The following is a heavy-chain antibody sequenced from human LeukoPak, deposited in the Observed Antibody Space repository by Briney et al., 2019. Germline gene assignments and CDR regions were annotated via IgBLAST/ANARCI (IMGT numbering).Heavy chain of an antibody. V-gene: IGHV4-39*07. CDR2: IYYSGST. J-gene: IGHJ6*03. Sequence: SSYYWGWIRQPPGKGLEWIGSIYYSGSTYYNPSLKSRITISVDTSKNQFSLKLSSVTAADTAVYYCARTYYYYYYMDVWGKGTTVTVSS. CDR1: SSYY. CDR3: ARTYYYYYYMDV.